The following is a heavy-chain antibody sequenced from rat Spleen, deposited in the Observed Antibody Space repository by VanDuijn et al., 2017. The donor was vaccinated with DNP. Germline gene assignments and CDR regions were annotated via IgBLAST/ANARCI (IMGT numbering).Heavy chain of an antibody. V-gene: IGHV5-20*01. CDR2: IGSDGYAP. CDR1: GFTFSDYY. CDR3: ATRNWEGFFDY. J-gene: IGHJ2*01. D-gene: IGHD5-1*01. Sequence: EVQLVESGGGLVQPGRSLKLSCAASGFTFSDYYMAWVRQAPTKGLEWVAYIGSDGYAPYYGDSGKGRFTISRDNAKSTLYLQMDSLRSEDTATYFCATRNWEGFFDYWGQGVMVTLSS.